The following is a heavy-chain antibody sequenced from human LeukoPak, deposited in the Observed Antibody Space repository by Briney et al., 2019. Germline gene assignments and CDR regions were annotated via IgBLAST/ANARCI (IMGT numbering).Heavy chain of an antibody. D-gene: IGHD6-19*01. CDR1: GYTFTSYD. Sequence: GASVKVSCKASGYTFTSYDINWMRQATGQGLEWMGWMNPNSGNTGYAQKFQGRVTMTRDTSISTAYMELSRLRSDDTAVYYCARATPASSGWSYYYYGMDVWGQGTTVTVSS. CDR3: ARATPASSGWSYYYYGMDV. CDR2: MNPNSGNT. V-gene: IGHV1-8*01. J-gene: IGHJ6*02.